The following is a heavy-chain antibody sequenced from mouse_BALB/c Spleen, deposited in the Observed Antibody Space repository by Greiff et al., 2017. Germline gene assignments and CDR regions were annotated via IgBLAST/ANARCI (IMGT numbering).Heavy chain of an antibody. Sequence: VQLQQSGAELMKPGASVKLSCKATGYTFSSYWIEWVKQRPGHGLEWIGEILPGSGSTNYNEKFKGKATFTADTSSNTAYMQLSSLTSEDSAVYYCARRYRYDASWFAYWGQGTLGTVSA. V-gene: IGHV1-9*01. D-gene: IGHD2-14*01. J-gene: IGHJ3*01. CDR2: ILPGSGST. CDR3: ARRYRYDASWFAY. CDR1: GYTFSSYW.